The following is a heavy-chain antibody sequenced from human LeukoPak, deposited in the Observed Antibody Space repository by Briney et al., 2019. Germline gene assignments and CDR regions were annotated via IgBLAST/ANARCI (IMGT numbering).Heavy chain of an antibody. Sequence: NPSETLSLTCAVYGGSFSGYYWSWIRQPPGKGLEWIGEINHSGSTNYNPSLKSRVTISVDTSKNQFSLKLSSVTAADTAVYYCARGPPRGDYDYYFDYWGQGTLVTVSS. D-gene: IGHD5-12*01. V-gene: IGHV4-34*01. CDR3: ARGPPRGDYDYYFDY. J-gene: IGHJ4*02. CDR1: GGSFSGYY. CDR2: INHSGST.